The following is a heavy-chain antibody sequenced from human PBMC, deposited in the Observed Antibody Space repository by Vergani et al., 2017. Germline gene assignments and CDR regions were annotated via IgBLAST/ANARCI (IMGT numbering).Heavy chain of an antibody. Sequence: QVQLVQSGAEVKKPGASVKVSCKASGYTFTSYYMHWVRQAPGQGLEWMGIINPSGGSTSYAQKFQGRVTMTRDTSTSTVYMELSSLRSEDTAVYYCASTQLLWFGGPDDAFDIWGQGTMVTVSS. CDR1: GYTFTSYY. D-gene: IGHD3-10*01. CDR3: ASTQLLWFGGPDDAFDI. V-gene: IGHV1-46*01. J-gene: IGHJ3*02. CDR2: INPSGGST.